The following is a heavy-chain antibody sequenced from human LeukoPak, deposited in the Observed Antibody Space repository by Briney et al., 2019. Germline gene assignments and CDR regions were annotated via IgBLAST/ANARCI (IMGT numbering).Heavy chain of an antibody. J-gene: IGHJ4*02. CDR3: ARVALSGYDPPAYFDY. D-gene: IGHD5-12*01. Sequence: SVKVSCKASGGTFSSYAISWVRQAPGQGLEWMGRIIPILGIANYAQKFQGRVTMTRDTSTSTVYMELSSLRSEDTAVYYCARVALSGYDPPAYFDYWGQGTLVTVSS. CDR1: GGTFSSYA. CDR2: IIPILGIA. V-gene: IGHV1-69*04.